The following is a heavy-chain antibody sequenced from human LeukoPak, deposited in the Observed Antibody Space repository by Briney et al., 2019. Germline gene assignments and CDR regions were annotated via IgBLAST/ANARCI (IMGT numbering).Heavy chain of an antibody. D-gene: IGHD3-22*01. CDR2: ISTSGSTI. J-gene: IGHJ4*02. Sequence: PGGSLRLSCAASAFTFSNYEMNWARQAPGKGVESVSYISTSGSTIYYADPVKGRFTISRDNAKNSLYLQMNSLRAEDTAVYHCARDGPAYYDSSGYSDYWGRGILVTVSS. V-gene: IGHV3-48*03. CDR1: AFTFSNYE. CDR3: ARDGPAYYDSSGYSDY.